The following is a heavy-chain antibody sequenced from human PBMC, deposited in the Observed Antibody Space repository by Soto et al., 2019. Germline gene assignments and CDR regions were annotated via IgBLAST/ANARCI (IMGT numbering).Heavy chain of an antibody. CDR2: IYYRCNT. V-gene: IGHV4-39*01. J-gene: IGHJ4*02. D-gene: IGHD6-13*01. CDR3: ARHRDTSSRYLLPDY. Sequence: PSETLSLTCTVSDGSISSGGHYFGWIRQPPGKGLEWIGNIYYRCNTYYNPSLRSRVTISVDTSKNQFSLKVTSLTVADTAVYYCARHRDTSSRYLLPDYWGQGILVTVSS. CDR1: DGSISSGGHY.